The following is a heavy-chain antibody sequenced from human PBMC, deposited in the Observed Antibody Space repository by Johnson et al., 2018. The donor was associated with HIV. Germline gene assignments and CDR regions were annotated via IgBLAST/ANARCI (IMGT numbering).Heavy chain of an antibody. Sequence: VQLVESGGGLVQPGRYLRLSCAASGFTFDDYAMHWVRQAPGKGREWVSGISWNSGSIGYADSVKGRFTISRDNAKSSLYLQMNSLRAGDTAVYYCARSGGDRRGDAFDIWGQGTMVTVSS. CDR3: ARSGGDRRGDAFDI. CDR2: ISWNSGSI. J-gene: IGHJ3*02. D-gene: IGHD3-16*01. CDR1: GFTFDDYA. V-gene: IGHV3-9*01.